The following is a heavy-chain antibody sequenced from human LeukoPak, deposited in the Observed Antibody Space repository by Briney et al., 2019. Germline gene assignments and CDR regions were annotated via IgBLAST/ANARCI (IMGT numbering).Heavy chain of an antibody. CDR1: GFTFDDYG. V-gene: IGHV3-20*04. J-gene: IGHJ4*02. Sequence: GGSLRLSCAASGFTFDDYGMSWVRQAPGKGLEWVSGINWNGGSTGYADSVKGRFTISRDNAKNNLYLQMNSLRAEDTALYYCARAGGLYSSSWFDYWGQGTLVTVSS. CDR2: INWNGGST. D-gene: IGHD6-13*01. CDR3: ARAGGLYSSSWFDY.